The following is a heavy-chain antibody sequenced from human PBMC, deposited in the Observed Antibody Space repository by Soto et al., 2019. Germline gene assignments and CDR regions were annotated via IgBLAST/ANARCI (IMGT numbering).Heavy chain of an antibody. V-gene: IGHV3-23*01. D-gene: IGHD3-10*01. CDR1: GFTFSSYA. J-gene: IGHJ4*02. CDR2: ISGSGVST. CDR3: AKDPVFAITMARGVTLQYFNY. Sequence: EVQLLESGGGLVQPGGSLRLSCAASGFTFSSYAMSWVRQAPGKGLEWVSAISGSGVSTCYADSVKGRFSISRDNSNNTLYLQMDSLRAEDTAVYYCAKDPVFAITMARGVTLQYFNYWGQGTLVTVSS.